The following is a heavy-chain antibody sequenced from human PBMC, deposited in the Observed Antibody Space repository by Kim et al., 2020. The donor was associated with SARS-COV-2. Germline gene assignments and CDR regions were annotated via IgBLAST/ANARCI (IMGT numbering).Heavy chain of an antibody. D-gene: IGHD1-1*01. CDR3: AKGLVRGGTTPTYFDY. J-gene: IGHJ4*02. Sequence: GGSLRLSCAASGFTFSTYAMNWVRQAPGKGLEWVSTISQSAGSTYYTDSVKGRFTISRDNSNNTLFLQMNSLRAEDTAVYYCAKGLVRGGTTPTYFDYWGQGTLVTVSS. V-gene: IGHV3-23*01. CDR1: GFTFSTYA. CDR2: ISQSAGST.